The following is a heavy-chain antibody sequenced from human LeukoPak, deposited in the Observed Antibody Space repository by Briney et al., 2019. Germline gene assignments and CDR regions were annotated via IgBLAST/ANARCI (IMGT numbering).Heavy chain of an antibody. CDR2: INPNSGGT. CDR3: ARSGIAAAGQDY. V-gene: IGHV1-2*04. Sequence: GASVKVSCKASGYTFTGYYMHWVRQAPGQGLEWMGWINPNSGGTNYAQKFRGWVTMTRDTSISTAYMELSRLRSDDTAVYYCARSGIAAAGQDYWGQGTLVTVSS. CDR1: GYTFTGYY. J-gene: IGHJ4*02. D-gene: IGHD6-13*01.